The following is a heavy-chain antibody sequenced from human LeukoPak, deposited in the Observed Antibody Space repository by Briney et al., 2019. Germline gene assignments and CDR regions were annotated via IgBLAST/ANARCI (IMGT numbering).Heavy chain of an antibody. J-gene: IGHJ4*02. D-gene: IGHD3-22*01. CDR2: IYYSGST. CDR3: ARSEGDFYGSSGYYSPFDY. CDR1: GGSISSYY. V-gene: IGHV4-59*01. Sequence: SETLSLTCTVSGGSISSYYWSWIRQPPGKGLEWIGYIYYSGSTNYNPSLKSRVTISVDTSKNQFSLKLSSVTAADTAVYYCARSEGDFYGSSGYYSPFDYWGQGTLVTVSS.